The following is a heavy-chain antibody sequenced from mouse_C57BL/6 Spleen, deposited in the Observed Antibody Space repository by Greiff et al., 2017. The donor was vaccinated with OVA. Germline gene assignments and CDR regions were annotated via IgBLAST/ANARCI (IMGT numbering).Heavy chain of an antibody. CDR1: GFNIKNTY. Sequence: EVKLVESVAELVRPGASVKLSCTASGFNIKNTYMHWVKQRPEQGLEWIGRIDPGSGNTKYAAKLQGKATITADTSYNTTYLQLSSLTSEDTDIDYCARDGSSFYWYFGGWGTGTTVTVSS. CDR3: ARDGSSFYWYFGG. V-gene: IGHV14-3*01. CDR2: IDPGSGNT. D-gene: IGHD1-1*01. J-gene: IGHJ1*03.